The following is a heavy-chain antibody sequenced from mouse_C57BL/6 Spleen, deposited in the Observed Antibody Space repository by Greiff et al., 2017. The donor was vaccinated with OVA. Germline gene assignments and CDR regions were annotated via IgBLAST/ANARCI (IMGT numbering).Heavy chain of an antibody. CDR2: INPNNGGT. J-gene: IGHJ4*01. CDR3: ASGDRGAMDY. Sequence: VQLQQSGPELVKPGASVKISCKASGYTFTDYYMNWVKQSHGKSLEWIGDINPNNGGTSYNQKFKGKATLTVDKSSSTAYMELRSLTSEDSAVYYCASGDRGAMDYWGQGTSVTVSS. D-gene: IGHD3-3*01. V-gene: IGHV1-26*01. CDR1: GYTFTDYY.